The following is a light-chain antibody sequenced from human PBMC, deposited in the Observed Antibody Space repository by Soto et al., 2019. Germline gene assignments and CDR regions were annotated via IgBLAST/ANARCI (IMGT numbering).Light chain of an antibody. V-gene: IGKV2-28*01. J-gene: IGKJ3*01. Sequence: DIVMTQSPLSLPVTPGEPASISCRSSQSLLHNNGYNYLDWYLQKPGQSPQLLIYLGSNRASGVPDRFSGSGSGTDFTLKISRVEAEDFGVYYCTQALKTQFTFGPGTKVEIK. CDR2: LGS. CDR1: QSLLHNNGYNY. CDR3: TQALKTQFT.